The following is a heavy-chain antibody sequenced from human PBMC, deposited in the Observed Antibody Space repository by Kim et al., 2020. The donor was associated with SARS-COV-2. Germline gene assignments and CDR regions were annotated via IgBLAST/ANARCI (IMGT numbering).Heavy chain of an antibody. D-gene: IGHD2-21*01. V-gene: IGHV3-15*01. Sequence: GTTDYAAPVEGRFTISRDDSKNTVSLQMNSLKTEDTAVYFCSRDYYYTMNVWGQGTTATVSS. J-gene: IGHJ6*02. CDR3: SRDYYYTMNV. CDR2: GTT.